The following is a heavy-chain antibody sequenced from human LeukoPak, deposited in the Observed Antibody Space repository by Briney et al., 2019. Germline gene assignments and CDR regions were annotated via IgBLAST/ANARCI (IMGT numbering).Heavy chain of an antibody. D-gene: IGHD1-7*01. V-gene: IGHV3-23*01. CDR3: AKEGKTRNWNYSQAKPVY. CDR1: GFTFNNYA. J-gene: IGHJ4*02. CDR2: ISASGVMT. Sequence: PGGSLRLSCAASGFTFNNYAMTWVRQAPGKGLEWVSSISASGVMTYYADSVKGRFTVSRDNSKNTLYLQMNSLRAEDTAVYYCAKEGKTRNWNYSQAKPVYWGQGTLVTVSS.